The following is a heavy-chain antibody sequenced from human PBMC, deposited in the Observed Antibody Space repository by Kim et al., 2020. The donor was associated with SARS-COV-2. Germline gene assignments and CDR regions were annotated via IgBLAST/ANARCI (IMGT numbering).Heavy chain of an antibody. J-gene: IGHJ4*02. V-gene: IGHV1-3*01. CDR3: VRDMNPTVYDY. D-gene: IGHD4-4*01. Sequence: ASVKVSCKASGYTFKTYPIHWLRQAPGQTLEWMGWVNAANDQTKYSQKFQGRITISRDTSANTAYMELRSLTTKDTAFYYCVRDMNPTVYDYLGQGTLGT. CDR1: GYTFKTYP. CDR2: VNAANDQT.